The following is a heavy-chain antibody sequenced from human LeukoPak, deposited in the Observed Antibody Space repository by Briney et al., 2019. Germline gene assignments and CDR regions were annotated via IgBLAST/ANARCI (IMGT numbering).Heavy chain of an antibody. CDR3: ASFQYSSSWYEYFQH. Sequence: SETLSLTCTVSGGSISSGDYSWSRIRQPPGKGLEWIGYIYYSGSTYYNPSLKSRVTISVDTSKNQFSLKLSSVTAADTAVYYCASFQYSSSWYEYFQHWGQGTLVTVSS. J-gene: IGHJ1*01. CDR2: IYYSGST. V-gene: IGHV4-30-4*01. CDR1: GGSISSGDYS. D-gene: IGHD6-13*01.